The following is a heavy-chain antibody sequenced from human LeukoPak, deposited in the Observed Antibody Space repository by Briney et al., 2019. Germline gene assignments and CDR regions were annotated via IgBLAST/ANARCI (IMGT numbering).Heavy chain of an antibody. CDR1: GYTFTGYY. D-gene: IGHD6-19*01. J-gene: IGHJ5*02. V-gene: IGHV1-2*02. CDR3: ARGSGWQWLDWFDP. Sequence: ASVKVSCKASGYTFTGYYMHWVRQAPGQGLEWMGWINPNSGGTNYAQKFQGRVTMTRDTSISTAYMELSRLRSDDTAVYYCARGSGWQWLDWFDPWGQGTLVTVSS. CDR2: INPNSGGT.